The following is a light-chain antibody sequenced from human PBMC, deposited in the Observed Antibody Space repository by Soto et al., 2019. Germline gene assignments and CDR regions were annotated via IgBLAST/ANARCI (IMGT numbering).Light chain of an antibody. J-gene: IGLJ1*01. V-gene: IGLV2-14*03. Sequence: QSVLTQPTSVSGSPGQSITISCTGNHNDIGTYDYVSWYQQHPGRAPRLLIHGVTTRPSGISDRFSVSKSGLTASLTISGLQPGDEADYYCSSFTSNRIYVFGPGTKVTVL. CDR2: GVT. CDR3: SSFTSNRIYV. CDR1: HNDIGTYDY.